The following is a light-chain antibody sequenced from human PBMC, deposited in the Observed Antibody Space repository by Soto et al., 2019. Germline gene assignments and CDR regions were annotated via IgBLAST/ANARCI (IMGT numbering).Light chain of an antibody. J-gene: IGKJ2*01. Sequence: IQLTQSPSSLSASVGDRATITCRASQGIASYLAGYQQKPGKAPKLLIYAASTLQSGVPSRFSGSGSGTDFTLTISSLQPEDFATYYCQQLNSYPYTFGQGTKLEIK. CDR2: AAS. CDR3: QQLNSYPYT. CDR1: QGIASY. V-gene: IGKV1-9*01.